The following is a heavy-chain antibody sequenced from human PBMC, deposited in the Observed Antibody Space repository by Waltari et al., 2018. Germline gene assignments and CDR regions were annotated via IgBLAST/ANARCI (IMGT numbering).Heavy chain of an antibody. J-gene: IGHJ3*02. D-gene: IGHD4-17*01. CDR1: GGSISSGRYY. V-gene: IGHV4-61*02. CDR2: IYTGGRT. Sequence: QVQLQESGPGLVKPSQTLSLTCTVSGGSISSGRYYWSWIRQPAGKGLEWIGRIYTGGRTNYNPSLKSRVTISVDTAKNQFSLKLSSVTAADTAVYYCARETFRTVGAFDIWGQGTMVTVSS. CDR3: ARETFRTVGAFDI.